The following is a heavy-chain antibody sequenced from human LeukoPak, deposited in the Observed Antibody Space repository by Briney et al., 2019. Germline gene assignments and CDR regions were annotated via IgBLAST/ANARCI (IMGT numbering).Heavy chain of an antibody. CDR1: GYSISSDYY. D-gene: IGHD2-15*01. J-gene: IGHJ3*02. CDR2: IYHSGST. CDR3: ASDRIEVDAFDI. V-gene: IGHV4-38-2*02. Sequence: SETLSLTCTVSGYSISSDYYWSWVRQPPGKGLEWIGSIYHSGSTYYNPSLKSRVTISVDTSKNQFSLKLTSVTAADTAVYYCASDRIEVDAFDIWGQGTMVTVSS.